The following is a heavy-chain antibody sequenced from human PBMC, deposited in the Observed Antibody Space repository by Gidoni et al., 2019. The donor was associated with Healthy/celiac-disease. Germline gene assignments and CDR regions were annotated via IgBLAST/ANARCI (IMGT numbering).Heavy chain of an antibody. CDR3: ARVRFGVAHIETGDYYYGMDV. V-gene: IGHV1-18*01. D-gene: IGHD3-16*01. Sequence: QVQLVQSGAEVKKPGASVKVSCKASGYTFTSYGISWVRQAPGQGLEWMGWISAYNGNTNYAQKLQGRVTMTTDTSTSTAYMELRSLRSDDTAVYYCARVRFGVAHIETGDYYYGMDVWGQGTTVTVSS. J-gene: IGHJ6*02. CDR1: GYTFTSYG. CDR2: ISAYNGNT.